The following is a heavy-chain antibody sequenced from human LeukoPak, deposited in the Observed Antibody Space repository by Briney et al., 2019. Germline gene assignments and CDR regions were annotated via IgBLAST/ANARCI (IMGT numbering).Heavy chain of an antibody. J-gene: IGHJ4*02. Sequence: QTSETLSLTCTVSGGSISSSSYYWGWIRQPPGKGLEWIGSIYYSGSTYYNPSLKSRVTISVDTSKNQFSLKLSSVTAADTAVYYCASSRVALRWLRLGRHFDYWGQGTLVTVSS. CDR2: IYYSGST. CDR1: GGSISSSSYY. V-gene: IGHV4-39*07. D-gene: IGHD5-12*01. CDR3: ASSRVALRWLRLGRHFDY.